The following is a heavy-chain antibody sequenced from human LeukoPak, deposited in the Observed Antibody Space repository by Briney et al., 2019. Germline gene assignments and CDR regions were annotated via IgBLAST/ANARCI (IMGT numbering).Heavy chain of an antibody. CDR2: INSDGSYT. CDR1: GFTFSSYW. CDR3: ARDRGYSGYGTYYYYMDV. D-gene: IGHD5-12*01. V-gene: IGHV3-74*01. Sequence: GESLKISYAASGFTFSSYWMHWVRQAPGKGLVWVSRINSDGSYTNYADSVKGRFTISRDNAKNTVYLQMNSLRADDTAVYYCARDRGYSGYGTYYYYMDVWGKGTTVTVSS. J-gene: IGHJ6*03.